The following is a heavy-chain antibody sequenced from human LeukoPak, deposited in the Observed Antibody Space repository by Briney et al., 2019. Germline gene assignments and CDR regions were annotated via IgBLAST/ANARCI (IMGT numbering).Heavy chain of an antibody. D-gene: IGHD3-16*01. CDR2: IDIDGSST. CDR1: GFTFSGYW. V-gene: IGHV3-74*01. J-gene: IGHJ3*02. Sequence: PGGSLRLSCAASGFTFSGYWMHWVRQAPGKGLVWVSRIDIDGSSTIYADSVQGRFTISRDNAKKSLYLQMNRLRAEDTAVYYCARGGGDHAFDIWGQGTMVTVSS. CDR3: ARGGGDHAFDI.